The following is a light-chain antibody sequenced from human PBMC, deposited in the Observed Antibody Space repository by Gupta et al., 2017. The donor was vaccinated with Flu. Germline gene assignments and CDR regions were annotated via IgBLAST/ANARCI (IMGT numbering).Light chain of an antibody. V-gene: IGKV4-1*01. CDR3: QQYYSTPQT. Sequence: TINCKSSQSVLYSSNNKNYLAWYQQKPGQPPKLLIYWASTRESGVPDRFSGSGSGTDFTLTISSLQAEDVAVYYCQQYYSTPQTFGQGTKLEIK. CDR2: WAS. CDR1: QSVLYSSNNKNY. J-gene: IGKJ2*01.